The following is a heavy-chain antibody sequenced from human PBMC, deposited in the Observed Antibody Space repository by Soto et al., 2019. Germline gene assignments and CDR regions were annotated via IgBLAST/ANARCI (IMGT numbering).Heavy chain of an antibody. D-gene: IGHD3-3*01. J-gene: IGHJ4*02. Sequence: QVQLVQSGAEVKKPGASVKVSCKASGYTFTSYYMHWVRQAPGQGLEWMGIINPSGGSTSYAQKFQGRVTMTRDTSTSTVYMELSSLRSEDTAVYYCARDKADGYDFWSGYQGPYYFDYWGQGTLVTVSS. CDR1: GYTFTSYY. CDR3: ARDKADGYDFWSGYQGPYYFDY. V-gene: IGHV1-46*03. CDR2: INPSGGST.